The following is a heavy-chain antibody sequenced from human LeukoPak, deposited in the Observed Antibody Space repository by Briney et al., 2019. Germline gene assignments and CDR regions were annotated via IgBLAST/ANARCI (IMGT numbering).Heavy chain of an antibody. CDR2: ISSSGSTI. Sequence: GGSLRLSCAASGFTFSSYEMNWVRQAPGKGLEWVSYISSSGSTIYYADFVKGRFTISRDNAKNSLYLQMNSLRAEDTAVYYCARSGYSGYTSFDYWGQGTLVTVSS. D-gene: IGHD5-12*01. CDR3: ARSGYSGYTSFDY. CDR1: GFTFSSYE. V-gene: IGHV3-48*03. J-gene: IGHJ4*02.